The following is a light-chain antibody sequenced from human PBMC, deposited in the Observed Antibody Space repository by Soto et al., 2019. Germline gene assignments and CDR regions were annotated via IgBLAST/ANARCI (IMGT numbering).Light chain of an antibody. CDR3: CSYAGSYTWV. V-gene: IGLV2-11*01. J-gene: IGLJ3*02. CDR2: DVS. Sequence: QSALTQPRSVSGSPGQSVTISCTGTSSDVGGYNYVSWYQLHPGTAPKLMIYDVSKWPSGVPDRFSGSKSGNTASLTISGLQAEDEADYYCCSYAGSYTWVFGGGTKLTVL. CDR1: SSDVGGYNY.